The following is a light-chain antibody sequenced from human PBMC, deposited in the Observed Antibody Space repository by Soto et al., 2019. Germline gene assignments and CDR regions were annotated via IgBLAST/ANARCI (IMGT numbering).Light chain of an antibody. CDR1: QSVSSN. J-gene: IGKJ5*01. Sequence: EIVMTQSPATLAVSPGERATLSCRASQSVSSNLAWYQQKPGRAPRLLIYGASTRATGIPARFSGSGSGTEFTLTINSLQAEDCAVYYCQQYYNWPRTFGQGTRLEIK. CDR3: QQYYNWPRT. CDR2: GAS. V-gene: IGKV3-15*01.